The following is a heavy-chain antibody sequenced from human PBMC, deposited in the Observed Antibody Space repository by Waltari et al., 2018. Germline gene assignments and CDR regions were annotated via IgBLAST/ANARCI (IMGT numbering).Heavy chain of an antibody. CDR3: ARKDSSYWYFDL. D-gene: IGHD2-15*01. J-gene: IGHJ2*01. CDR1: GGFISRYS. V-gene: IGHV4-4*07. CDR2: IFASGSA. Sequence: QLQLQESGPGLVKPSETLSLTCTVSGGFISRYSWSWIRQPAGRGLEWIGRIFASGSADYNPSLKSRVSMSVDTSKNQFSLKLTSVTAADTAVYYCARKDSSYWYFDLWGRGTLVTVSS.